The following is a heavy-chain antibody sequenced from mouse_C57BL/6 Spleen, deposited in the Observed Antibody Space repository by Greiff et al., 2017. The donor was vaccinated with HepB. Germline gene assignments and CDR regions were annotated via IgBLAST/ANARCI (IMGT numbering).Heavy chain of an antibody. J-gene: IGHJ1*03. V-gene: IGHV1-52*01. CDR2: IDPSDSET. CDR3: ARFDYDDWYVDV. CDR1: GYTFTSYW. Sequence: QVQLQQPGAELVRPGSSVKLSCKASGYTFTSYWMHWVKQRPIQGLEWIGNIDPSDSETHYNQKFKDKATLTVDKSSSTAYMQLSSLTSEDSAVYYCARFDYDDWYVDVWGTGTTVTGSS. D-gene: IGHD2-4*01.